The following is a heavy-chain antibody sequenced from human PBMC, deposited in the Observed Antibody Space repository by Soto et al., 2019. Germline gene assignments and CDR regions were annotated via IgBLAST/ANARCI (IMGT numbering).Heavy chain of an antibody. CDR2: IYHSGST. Sequence: SETLSLTCAVSSGSISSSNWWSWVRQPPGKGLEWIGEIYHSGSTNYNPSLKSRVTISVDKSKNQFSLKLSSVTAADTAVYYCATAIVVPAATDYYYYYMDVWGKGTTVTVSS. V-gene: IGHV4-4*02. J-gene: IGHJ6*03. CDR1: SGSISSSNW. CDR3: ATAIVVPAATDYYYYYMDV. D-gene: IGHD2-2*01.